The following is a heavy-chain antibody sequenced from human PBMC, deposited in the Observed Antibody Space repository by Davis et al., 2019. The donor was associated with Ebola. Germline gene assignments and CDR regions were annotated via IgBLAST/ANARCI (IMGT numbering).Heavy chain of an antibody. D-gene: IGHD1-20*01. V-gene: IGHV1-69*04. CDR1: GGTFSSYT. Sequence: SVKVSCKASGGTFSSYTVSWVRQAPGQGLEWMGRVLPILGIANYAQKFQGRVTITAEKSTSTAYMELSSLRSEDTAVYYCARDYITTGPEDYWGQGTLVTVSS. CDR2: VLPILGIA. CDR3: ARDYITTGPEDY. J-gene: IGHJ4*02.